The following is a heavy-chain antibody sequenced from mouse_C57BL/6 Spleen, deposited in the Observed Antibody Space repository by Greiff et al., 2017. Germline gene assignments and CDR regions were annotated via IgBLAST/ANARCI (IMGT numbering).Heavy chain of an antibody. CDR3: ASPKAYYYGSSWYFDV. Sequence: EVQLQESGPGLVKPSQSLSLTCSVTGYSITSGYYWNWIRQFPGNKLEWMGYISYDGSNNYNPSLKNRISITRDTSKNQFFLKLNSLTTEDTATYYCASPKAYYYGSSWYFDVWGTGTTVTVSS. V-gene: IGHV3-6*01. J-gene: IGHJ1*03. D-gene: IGHD1-1*01. CDR1: GYSITSGYY. CDR2: ISYDGSN.